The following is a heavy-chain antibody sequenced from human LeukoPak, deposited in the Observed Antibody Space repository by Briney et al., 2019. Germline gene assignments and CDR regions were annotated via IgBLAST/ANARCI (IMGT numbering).Heavy chain of an antibody. CDR1: GFIFDDYG. V-gene: IGHV3-20*01. Sequence: PGGSLRLSCAASGFIFDDYGLSWVRQAPGKGLEWVSGINWNGGSTGYADSVKGRFTISRDNAKNSLYLQMNSLRAEDTALYHCARRRYSYGAYYFDYWGQGTLVTVSS. J-gene: IGHJ4*02. D-gene: IGHD5-18*01. CDR3: ARRRYSYGAYYFDY. CDR2: INWNGGST.